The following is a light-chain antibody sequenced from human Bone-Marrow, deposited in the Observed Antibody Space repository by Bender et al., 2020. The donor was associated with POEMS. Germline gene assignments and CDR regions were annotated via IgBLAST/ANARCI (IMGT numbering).Light chain of an antibody. CDR2: QNS. Sequence: SYELTQAPSVSVSPGQTASITCSGHKLGDKSASWFQQRPGQSPVLVMYQNSKRPSGIPERFSGSNSGNTATLTISGTQAVDEADYYCQAWDRTTPFVFGTGTKVTVL. J-gene: IGLJ1*01. CDR3: QAWDRTTPFV. V-gene: IGLV3-1*01. CDR1: KLGDKS.